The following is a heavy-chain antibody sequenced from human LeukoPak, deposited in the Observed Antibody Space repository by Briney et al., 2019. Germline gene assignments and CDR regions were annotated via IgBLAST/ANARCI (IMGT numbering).Heavy chain of an antibody. D-gene: IGHD4-17*01. CDR1: GGSISSYY. J-gene: IGHJ4*02. Sequence: SETLSLTCTVSGGSISSYYWSWIRQPPGKGLEWIGYIYHSGSTYYNPSLKSRVTISVDRSKNQFSLKLSSVTAADTAVYYCARVSMTTVTFDYWGQGTLVTVSS. V-gene: IGHV4-59*12. CDR3: ARVSMTTVTFDY. CDR2: IYHSGST.